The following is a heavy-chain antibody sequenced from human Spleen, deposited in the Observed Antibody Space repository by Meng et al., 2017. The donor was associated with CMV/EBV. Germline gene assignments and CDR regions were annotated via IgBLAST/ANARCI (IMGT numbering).Heavy chain of an antibody. CDR1: GFTFSSYA. Sequence: GESLKISCAASGFTFSSYAMSWVRQAPGKGLEWVSVIYSGGSSTYYADSVKGRFIISGDSSTNTVFLQMNSLRAEDTAVYYCAKEPRSWYGGDGFDVWGHGTMVTVSS. CDR2: IYSGGSST. D-gene: IGHD6-13*01. J-gene: IGHJ3*01. CDR3: AKEPRSWYGGDGFDV. V-gene: IGHV3-23*03.